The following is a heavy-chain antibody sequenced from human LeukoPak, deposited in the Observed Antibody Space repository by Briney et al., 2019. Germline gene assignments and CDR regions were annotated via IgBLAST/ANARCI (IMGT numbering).Heavy chain of an antibody. V-gene: IGHV1-2*02. D-gene: IGHD1-1*01. CDR2: INPNSGGT. CDR3: ARDLSTSSNWELDY. Sequence: ASVKVSCKASGYTFSDYYTHWVRQAPGQGLEWMGWINPNSGGTRYAQQFQGRVTMTRDTSIGTVYKELSTLRSDGTAVYYCARDLSTSSNWELDYWGQGTLVTVSS. CDR1: GYTFSDYY. J-gene: IGHJ4*02.